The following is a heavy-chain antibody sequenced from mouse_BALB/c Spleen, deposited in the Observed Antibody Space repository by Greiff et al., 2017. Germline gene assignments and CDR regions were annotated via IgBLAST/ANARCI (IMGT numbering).Heavy chain of an antibody. V-gene: IGHV1S81*02. CDR1: GYTFTSYW. CDR2: INPSNGRT. CDR3: ARLDDYDSSY. Sequence: QVQLQQPGAELVKPGASVKLSCKASGYTFTSYWMHWVKQRPGQGLEWIGEINPSNGRTNYNEKFKSKATLTVDKSSSTAYMQLSSLTSEDSAVYYCARLDDYDSSYWGQGTLVTVSA. J-gene: IGHJ3*01. D-gene: IGHD2-4*01.